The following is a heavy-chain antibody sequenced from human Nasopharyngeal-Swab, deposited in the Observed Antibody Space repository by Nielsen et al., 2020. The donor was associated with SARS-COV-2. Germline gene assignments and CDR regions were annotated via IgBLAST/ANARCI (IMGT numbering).Heavy chain of an antibody. CDR3: ASSPAAAGTVYYYYGMDV. CDR2: ISSSSSYI. Sequence: GESLKISCAVSGFTFSSYSMNWVRQAPGKGLEWVSSISSSSSYIYYADSVKGRFTISRDNAKNSLYLQMNSLRAEDTAVYYCASSPAAAGTVYYYYGMDVWGQGTTVTVSS. V-gene: IGHV3-21*01. CDR1: GFTFSSYS. D-gene: IGHD6-13*01. J-gene: IGHJ6*02.